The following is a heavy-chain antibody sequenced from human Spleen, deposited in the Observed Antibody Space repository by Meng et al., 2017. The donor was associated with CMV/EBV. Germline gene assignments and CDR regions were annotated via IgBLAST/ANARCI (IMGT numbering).Heavy chain of an antibody. J-gene: IGHJ4*02. CDR2: ISSTSTYI. D-gene: IGHD3-3*01. Sequence: GESLKISCAASGFTFSIYSMTWVRQAPGKGLEWVSSISSTSTYIYHAASLKGRFTISRDNAKNSLYLQMNSLRAEDTAVYYCARPLDCSQGFCPLYYWGQGTLVTVSS. CDR1: GFTFSIYS. CDR3: ARPLDCSQGFCPLYY. V-gene: IGHV3-21*01.